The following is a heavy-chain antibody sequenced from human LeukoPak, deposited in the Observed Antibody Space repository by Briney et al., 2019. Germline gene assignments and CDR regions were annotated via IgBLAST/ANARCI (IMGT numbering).Heavy chain of an antibody. CDR2: ITSSGSTI. Sequence: PGGSLRLSCAASGFTFSSYEMNWVRQAPGKGLEWISYITSSGSTIYYADSVKGRFTISRDNAKNSLYLQMNSLRAEDTAVYYCARDINSVAFGMWGQGTVVTVSS. J-gene: IGHJ3*02. CDR1: GFTFSSYE. V-gene: IGHV3-48*03. CDR3: ARDINSVAFGM. D-gene: IGHD1-1*01.